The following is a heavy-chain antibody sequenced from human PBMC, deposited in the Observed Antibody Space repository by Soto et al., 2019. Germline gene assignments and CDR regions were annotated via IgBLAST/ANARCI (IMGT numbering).Heavy chain of an antibody. V-gene: IGHV4-38-2*01. Sequence: PSETLSLTCAVSGFFISSGNYWGWIRKPPGKGLEWIGSIFHGGNTYYNPSLKSRVTISVDMSKNQFSLKLNSATAADTAVYYCARARWYDAFDVWGQGTVVTLSS. CDR2: IFHGGNT. CDR1: GFFISSGNY. J-gene: IGHJ3*01. CDR3: ARARWYDAFDV. D-gene: IGHD2-15*01.